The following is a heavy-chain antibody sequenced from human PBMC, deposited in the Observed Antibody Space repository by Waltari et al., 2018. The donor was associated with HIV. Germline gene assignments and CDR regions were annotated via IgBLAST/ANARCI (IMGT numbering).Heavy chain of an antibody. Sequence: QVQLQESGPGLVKPSEPLSLTCNVSPDTFNNYYLSWIRPSPAKGLVWIVYIYYTGTSNYNPSPSLKSRVTMSLDTSKTQFSLKLTSVSAADTAVYYCARTVGTSISGVITYNWFDSWGQGTLVTVSS. CDR1: PDTFNNYY. J-gene: IGHJ5*01. CDR3: ARTVGTSISGVITYNWFDS. D-gene: IGHD3-3*01. CDR2: IYYTGTS. V-gene: IGHV4-59*01.